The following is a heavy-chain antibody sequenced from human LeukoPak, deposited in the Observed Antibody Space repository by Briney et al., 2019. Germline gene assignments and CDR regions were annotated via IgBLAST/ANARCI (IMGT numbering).Heavy chain of an antibody. V-gene: IGHV3-30*04. CDR3: SRGWLRTNPLDP. Sequence: GGSMRLSCAASGFPFSTSAMHWVRQAPGKGLEWVAVISFDGSLRYAADSLKGRFTVSRDNSDNTVYLGMNSLRREDTAVYYCSRGWLRTNPLDPWGQGTLVTVSS. J-gene: IGHJ5*02. D-gene: IGHD5-12*01. CDR2: ISFDGSLR. CDR1: GFPFSTSA.